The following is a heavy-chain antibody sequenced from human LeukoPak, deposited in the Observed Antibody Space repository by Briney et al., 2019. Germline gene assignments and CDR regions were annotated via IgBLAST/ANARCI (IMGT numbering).Heavy chain of an antibody. CDR1: GFTFSSYG. CDR3: AKALVVAVDASRAFDN. D-gene: IGHD2-15*01. J-gene: IGHJ4*02. V-gene: IGHV3-23*01. Sequence: PGGTLRLSCAASGFTFSSYGMSWVRQAPGKGLEWVSAISGSGGSTYYADSVKGRFTISRDNSKNMLYLHMNSLRGEDTAIYYCAKALVVAVDASRAFDNWGQGTLVTVSS. CDR2: ISGSGGST.